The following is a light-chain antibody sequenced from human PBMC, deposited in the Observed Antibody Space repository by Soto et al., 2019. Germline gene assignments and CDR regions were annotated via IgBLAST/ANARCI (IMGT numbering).Light chain of an antibody. CDR3: QQYGNSPRT. J-gene: IGKJ1*01. CDR1: QSFSSSD. V-gene: IGKV3-20*01. CDR2: ETS. Sequence: EIVLTQSPGTLSLSPGERATLSCRASQSFSSSDLACYQQKPGQAPRPLIHETSSRATGIPDRFSGSGSKTDFTLSISSLETEDFAVYYCQQYGNSPRTFGQGTKVDIK.